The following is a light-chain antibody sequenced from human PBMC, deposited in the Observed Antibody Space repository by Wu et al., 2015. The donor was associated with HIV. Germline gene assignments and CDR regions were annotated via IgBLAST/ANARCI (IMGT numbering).Light chain of an antibody. V-gene: IGKV1-5*03. Sequence: DIQMTQSPSTLSGSVGDRVSITCRASQSINSWLAWYQQKPGKAPKLLIFKASILEIGVPSRFSGSGSGTEFTLTISSLQPNDSATYSCQQYNGYPYTFGQGT. J-gene: IGKJ2*01. CDR1: QSINSW. CDR2: KAS. CDR3: QQYNGYPYT.